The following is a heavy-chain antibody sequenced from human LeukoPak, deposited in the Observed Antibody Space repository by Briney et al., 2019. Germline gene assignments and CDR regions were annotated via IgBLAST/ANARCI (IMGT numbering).Heavy chain of an antibody. J-gene: IGHJ4*02. CDR2: IFWDDDK. D-gene: IGHD3-3*01. CDR3: VHSGRFITRYFDY. Sequence: SGPTLVNPTQTLTLTCTFAGFSLSSARVAVGWIRQPPGKALEWLALIFWDDDKQYSPSLRSRLTITKDTSKNQVVLTMTDVDPVGTATYYCVHSGRFITRYFDYWGQGTLVTVSS. V-gene: IGHV2-5*02. CDR1: GFSLSSARVA.